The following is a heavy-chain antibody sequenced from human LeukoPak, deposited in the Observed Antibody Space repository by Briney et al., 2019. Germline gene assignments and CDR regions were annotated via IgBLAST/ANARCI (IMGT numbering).Heavy chain of an antibody. CDR1: GFTFSSYG. D-gene: IGHD1-26*01. CDR3: ARDRVVGAEKYFDY. J-gene: IGHJ4*02. Sequence: GGSLRLSCAASGFTFSSYGMNWVRQAPGKGLEWVSSITSSGSYIYYADSVKGRFTISRDNAKNSLYLQLNSLRAEDTAVYYCARDRVVGAEKYFDYWGQGTLVTVSS. V-gene: IGHV3-21*01. CDR2: ITSSGSYI.